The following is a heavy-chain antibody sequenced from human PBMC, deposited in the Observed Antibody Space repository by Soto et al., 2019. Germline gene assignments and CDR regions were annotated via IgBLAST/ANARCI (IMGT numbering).Heavy chain of an antibody. Sequence: PSETLSLTCTVSGGSISSSSYYWGWIRQPPGKGLEWIGSIYYSGSTYYNPSLKSRVTISVDTSKNQFSLKLSSVTAADTAVYYCARHKHQQEPLFLFDYWGQGTLVTVSS. D-gene: IGHD6-13*01. CDR2: IYYSGST. V-gene: IGHV4-39*01. CDR3: ARHKHQQEPLFLFDY. CDR1: GGSISSSSYY. J-gene: IGHJ4*02.